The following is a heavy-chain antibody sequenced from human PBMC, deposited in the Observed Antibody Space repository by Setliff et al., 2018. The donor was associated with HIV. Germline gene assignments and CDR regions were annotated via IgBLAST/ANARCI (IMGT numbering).Heavy chain of an antibody. J-gene: IGHJ2*01. CDR3: ARGYCSGGSCRRVWYFDL. CDR2: IHAGNGYT. Sequence: ASVKVSCKASGYTFTSYAMHWVRQAPGQGLEWMGWIHAGNGYTKYSQKFQGRVTFTRDTSASAAYMDLSSLRSEDTAVYYCARGYCSGGSCRRVWYFDLWGRGTLVTVSS. V-gene: IGHV1-3*01. CDR1: GYTFTSYA. D-gene: IGHD2-15*01.